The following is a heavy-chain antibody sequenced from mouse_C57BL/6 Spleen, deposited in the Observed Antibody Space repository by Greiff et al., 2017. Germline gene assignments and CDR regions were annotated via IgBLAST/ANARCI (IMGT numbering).Heavy chain of an antibody. Sequence: VQLQQPGAELVRPGSSVKLSCKASGYTFTSYWMHWVKQRPIQGLEWIGNIDPSDSETHYNQKFKDKATLTVDKSSSTSYMPLSSLTSEDSAVYYCARQNVYAMDYWGQGTSVTVSS. CDR1: GYTFTSYW. CDR3: ARQNVYAMDY. CDR2: IDPSDSET. V-gene: IGHV1-52*01. J-gene: IGHJ4*01.